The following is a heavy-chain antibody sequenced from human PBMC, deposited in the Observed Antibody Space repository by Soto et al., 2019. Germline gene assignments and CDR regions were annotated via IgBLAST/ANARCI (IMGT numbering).Heavy chain of an antibody. V-gene: IGHV4-31*03. CDR3: AREGYKSFGDHDAFDI. CDR1: GGSISSGGYY. CDR2: IYYSGST. D-gene: IGHD3-10*01. Sequence: SETLSRTCTVSGGSISSGGYYWSWIRQHPGKGLEWIGYIYYSGSTYYNPSLKSRVTISVDTSKNQFSLKLSSVTAADTAVYYCAREGYKSFGDHDAFDICGQGTMVIVSS. J-gene: IGHJ3*02.